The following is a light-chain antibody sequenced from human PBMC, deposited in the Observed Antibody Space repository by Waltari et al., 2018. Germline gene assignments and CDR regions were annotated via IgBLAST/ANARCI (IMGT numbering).Light chain of an antibody. Sequence: EIVLTQSPVTLSLSPGDRATLSCRASQSVGTSLAWYQQRPGQPPRLLIFDASKRAPGIPARFGGSGSETDFTLTISNLEPEDFAVYYCQQRSTWWTFGQGTRVEIK. CDR2: DAS. J-gene: IGKJ1*01. CDR3: QQRSTWWT. V-gene: IGKV3-11*01. CDR1: QSVGTS.